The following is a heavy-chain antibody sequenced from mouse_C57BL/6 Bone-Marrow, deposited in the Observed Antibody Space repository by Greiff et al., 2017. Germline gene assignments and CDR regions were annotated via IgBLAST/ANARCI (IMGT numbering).Heavy chain of an antibody. CDR2: IYPGGGYT. D-gene: IGHD1-1*01. CDR3: ARRTTVVPFDY. J-gene: IGHJ2*01. V-gene: IGHV1-63*01. CDR1: GYTFTNYW. Sequence: QVQLQQSGAELVRPGTSVKMSCKASGYTFTNYWIGWAKQRPGHGLEWIGDIYPGGGYTNYNEKFKGKATLTANKSSSTAYMQFSSLTSEDSAIYYCARRTTVVPFDYWGQGTTLTVSS.